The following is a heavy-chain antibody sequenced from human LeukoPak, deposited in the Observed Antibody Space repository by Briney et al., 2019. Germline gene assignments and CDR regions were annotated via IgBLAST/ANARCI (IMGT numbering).Heavy chain of an antibody. CDR2: ISAYNGNT. CDR1: GYTFTGYY. Sequence: ASVKVSCKASGYTFTGYYMHWVRQAPGQGLEWMGWISAYNGNTNYAQKLQGRVTMTRDTSISTAYMELSRLRSDDTAVYYCARRSYGSGSPLDYWGQGTLVTVSS. J-gene: IGHJ4*02. V-gene: IGHV1-2*02. D-gene: IGHD3-10*01. CDR3: ARRSYGSGSPLDY.